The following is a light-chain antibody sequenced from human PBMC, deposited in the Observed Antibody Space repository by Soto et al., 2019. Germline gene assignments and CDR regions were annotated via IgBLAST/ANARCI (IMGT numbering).Light chain of an antibody. CDR2: DAS. CDR3: QQYGSFSPIT. CDR1: QSIKNW. Sequence: DIQMTQSPSTLSASVGDRVTITCRASQSIKNWLAWYQQKPGEAPKLLIFDASILQSGVPSRFSGSGSGTEFTLSISRLQTDDFATYYCQQYGSFSPITFGGGTKVDIK. V-gene: IGKV1-5*01. J-gene: IGKJ4*01.